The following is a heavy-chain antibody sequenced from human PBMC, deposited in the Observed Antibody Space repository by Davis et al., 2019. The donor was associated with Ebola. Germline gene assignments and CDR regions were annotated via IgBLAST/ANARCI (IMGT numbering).Heavy chain of an antibody. Sequence: PSEPLSPTCTVPGGSISSYYWSWIRQPAGKGLEWIGRIYTSGSTNYNPPLKSRVTMSVDTSKNQFSLKLSSVTAADTAVYYCARDPPVAGTYYFDYWGQGTLVTVSS. CDR1: GGSISSYY. D-gene: IGHD6-19*01. CDR3: ARDPPVAGTYYFDY. J-gene: IGHJ4*02. CDR2: IYTSGST. V-gene: IGHV4-4*07.